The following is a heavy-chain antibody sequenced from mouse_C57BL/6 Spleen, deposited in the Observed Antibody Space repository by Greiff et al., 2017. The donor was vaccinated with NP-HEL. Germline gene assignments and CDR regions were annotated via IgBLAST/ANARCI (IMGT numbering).Heavy chain of an antibody. Sequence: QVQLKESGAELMKPGASVKLSCKATGYTFTGYWIEWVKQRPGHGLEWIGEILPGSGSTNYNEKFKGKATFTADTSSNTPYRQLSILTTEDSAIYYCARSHYYGSSYDFDYWGQGTTLTVSS. V-gene: IGHV1-9*01. J-gene: IGHJ2*01. CDR2: ILPGSGST. D-gene: IGHD1-1*01. CDR3: ARSHYYGSSYDFDY. CDR1: GYTFTGYW.